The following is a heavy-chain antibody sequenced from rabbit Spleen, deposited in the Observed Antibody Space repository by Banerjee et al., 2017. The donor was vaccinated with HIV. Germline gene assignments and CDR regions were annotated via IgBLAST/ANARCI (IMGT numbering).Heavy chain of an antibody. CDR1: GFSFSDRDV. CDR3: ARDTSSSFSSYGMDL. CDR2: IDGGDGST. V-gene: IGHV1S45*01. Sequence: QEQLEESGGGLVKPEGSLTLTCKASGFSFSDRDVMCWVRQAPGKGLEWIACIDGGDGSTWYASWAKGRFTISKTSSTTVTLQMTSLTAADTATYFCARDTSSSFSSYGMDLWGPGTLVTVS. D-gene: IGHD1-1*01. J-gene: IGHJ6*01.